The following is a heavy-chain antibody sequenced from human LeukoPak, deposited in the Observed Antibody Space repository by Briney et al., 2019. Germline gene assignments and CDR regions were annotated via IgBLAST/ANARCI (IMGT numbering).Heavy chain of an antibody. D-gene: IGHD6-19*01. Sequence: SETLSPTCTVSGGSITSYYWSWIRQSPGKGLEWLGYLYHTETTKYNPSLKSRVTITVDTSKNQLSLHLTSVTSADTAVYYCARDRGGSSGWSESFEYWGQGTLLTVSS. CDR2: LYHTETT. CDR1: GGSITSYY. J-gene: IGHJ4*02. CDR3: ARDRGGSSGWSESFEY. V-gene: IGHV4-59*01.